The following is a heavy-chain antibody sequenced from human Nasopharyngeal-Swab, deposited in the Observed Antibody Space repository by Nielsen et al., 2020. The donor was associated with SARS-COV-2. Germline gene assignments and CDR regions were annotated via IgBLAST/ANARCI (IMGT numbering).Heavy chain of an antibody. D-gene: IGHD3-22*01. V-gene: IGHV1-69*01. CDR1: GFTFSSYA. J-gene: IGHJ4*02. Sequence: KISCAASGFTFSSYAISWVRQAPGQGLEWMGGIIPIFGTANYAQKFQGRVTITADESTSTAYMELSSLRSEDTAVYYCARVSAHIHYYDSSGYPLDYWGQGTLVTVSS. CDR3: ARVSAHIHYYDSSGYPLDY. CDR2: IIPIFGTA.